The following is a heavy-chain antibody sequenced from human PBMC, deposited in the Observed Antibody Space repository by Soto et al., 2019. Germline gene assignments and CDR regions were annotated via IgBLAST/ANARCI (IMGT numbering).Heavy chain of an antibody. CDR1: GYTFTSYA. Sequence: ASVKVSCKASGYTFTSYAMHWVRQAPGQRLEWMGWINAGNGNTKYSQKFQGRVTITRDTSASTAYMELSSLRSEDTAVYYCARDSLRFFEWLLEGYYFDYWCQGTLVTVSS. J-gene: IGHJ4*02. V-gene: IGHV1-3*01. CDR3: ARDSLRFFEWLLEGYYFDY. CDR2: INAGNGNT. D-gene: IGHD3-3*01.